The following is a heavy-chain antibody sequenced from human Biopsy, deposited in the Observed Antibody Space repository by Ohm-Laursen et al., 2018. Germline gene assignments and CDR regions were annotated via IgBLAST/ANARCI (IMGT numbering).Heavy chain of an antibody. CDR2: INPVGGST. Sequence: ASVTVSCKGSGYTFTNHYIHWVRQAPGQGLEWMGIINPVGGSTNYAQKFQGRVTLTTDTSTSTVHMELRSLRSDDTAVYYCARLLQTDGDGFWSGYYDYWGQGTLVTVSS. CDR1: GYTFTNHY. V-gene: IGHV1-46*01. CDR3: ARLLQTDGDGFWSGYYDY. D-gene: IGHD3-3*01. J-gene: IGHJ4*02.